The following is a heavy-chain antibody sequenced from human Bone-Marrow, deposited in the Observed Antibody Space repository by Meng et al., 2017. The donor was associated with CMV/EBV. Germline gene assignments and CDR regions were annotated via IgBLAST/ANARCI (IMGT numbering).Heavy chain of an antibody. CDR3: AKPLSGSYFYYYGLDV. CDR1: GFSFSSYG. J-gene: IGHJ6*02. D-gene: IGHD1-26*01. CDR2: IRNDGSKK. Sequence: GGSLRLSCAASGFSFSSYGMQWVRQAPGKGLEWVTFIRNDGSKKYYADSVKGRFTISRDNSKNKLYLQMNSLRAEDTAVYYCAKPLSGSYFYYYGLDVWGQGTTVTVSS. V-gene: IGHV3-30*02.